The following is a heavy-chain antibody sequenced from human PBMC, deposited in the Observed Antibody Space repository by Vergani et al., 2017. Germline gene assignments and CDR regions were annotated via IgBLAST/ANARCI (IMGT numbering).Heavy chain of an antibody. D-gene: IGHD4-23*01. V-gene: IGHV1-69*06. CDR2: IIPIFGTA. CDR1: GGTFSSYA. J-gene: IGHJ2*01. CDR3: ARVSTTVVTPSVPLPWYFDL. Sequence: QVQLVQSGAEVKKPGSSVKVSCKASGGTFSSYAISWVRQAPGQGLEWMGGIIPIFGTANYAQKFQGRVTITADKSTSTAYMGLSSLRSEDTAVYYCARVSTTVVTPSVPLPWYFDLWGRGTLVTVSS.